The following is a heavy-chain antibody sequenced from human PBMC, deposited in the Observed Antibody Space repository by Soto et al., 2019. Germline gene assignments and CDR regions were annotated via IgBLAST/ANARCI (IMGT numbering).Heavy chain of an antibody. CDR1: GFTFSSFA. Sequence: GGSLRLSCAASGFTFSSFAMKWVRQAPGKGLEWVSVIGSGGDGIHYADSVKGRFTISRDNSKNTVNLQMNSLRADDTAVYYCATYGQHLMDSWGQGT. CDR2: IGSGGDGI. V-gene: IGHV3-23*01. CDR3: ATYGQHLMDS. D-gene: IGHD4-17*01. J-gene: IGHJ4*02.